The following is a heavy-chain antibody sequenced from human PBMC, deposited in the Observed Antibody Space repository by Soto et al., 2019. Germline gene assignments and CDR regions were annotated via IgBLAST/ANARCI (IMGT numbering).Heavy chain of an antibody. D-gene: IGHD2-15*01. J-gene: IGHJ5*02. CDR3: ARLVQLLQGRWFDP. Sequence: SETLSLTCTVSGGSLRGYSLSWIRQPPGKGLEWIGEVNSSGSTNYSPSLKSRVTISVDTSKNQFSLKLSSVTAADTAVYYCARLVQLLQGRWFDPWGQGTLVTVS. CDR2: VNSSGST. CDR1: GGSLRGYS. V-gene: IGHV4-34*01.